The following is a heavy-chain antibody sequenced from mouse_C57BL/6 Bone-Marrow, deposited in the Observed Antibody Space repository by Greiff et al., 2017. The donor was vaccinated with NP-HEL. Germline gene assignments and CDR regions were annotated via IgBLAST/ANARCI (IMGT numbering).Heavy chain of an antibody. CDR3: TTWIYYDYDDY. CDR2: IDPENGDT. Sequence: EVQLQQSGAELVRPGASVKLSCTASGFNIKDDYMHWVKQRPEQGLEWIGWIDPENGDTEYASKFQGKATITADTSSNTAYLQLSSLTSEDTAVYYCTTWIYYDYDDYWGQGTTLTVSS. V-gene: IGHV14-4*01. D-gene: IGHD2-4*01. J-gene: IGHJ2*01. CDR1: GFNIKDDY.